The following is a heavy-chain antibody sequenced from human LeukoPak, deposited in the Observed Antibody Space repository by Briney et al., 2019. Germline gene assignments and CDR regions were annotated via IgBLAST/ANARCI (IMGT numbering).Heavy chain of an antibody. D-gene: IGHD1-26*01. CDR3: ARDGVVGTTRGDY. CDR1: GYTFTGYY. CDR2: INPNSGGT. Sequence: ASVKVSCKASGYTFTGYYMHWVRQAPGQGLEWMGWINPNSGGTNYAQKFQGRITMTRDTSISTAYMELNRLKSDDTAYYYCARDGVVGTTRGDYWGQGTLVTVPS. V-gene: IGHV1-2*02. J-gene: IGHJ4*02.